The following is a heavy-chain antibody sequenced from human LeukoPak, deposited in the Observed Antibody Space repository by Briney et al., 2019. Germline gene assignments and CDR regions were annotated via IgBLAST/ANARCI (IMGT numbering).Heavy chain of an antibody. CDR1: GFTFSDYY. J-gene: IGHJ3*01. D-gene: IGHD1-1*01. Sequence: GGSLRLSCAASGFTFSDYYMSWIRQAPGKGLEWVSYISSSGSTIYYADSVKGRFTISRDNAKNSLYLQMNSLRAEDTAVYYCAGDVMSTALDAFDVWGQGTMVTVSS. CDR3: AGDVMSTALDAFDV. CDR2: ISSSGSTI. V-gene: IGHV3-11*01.